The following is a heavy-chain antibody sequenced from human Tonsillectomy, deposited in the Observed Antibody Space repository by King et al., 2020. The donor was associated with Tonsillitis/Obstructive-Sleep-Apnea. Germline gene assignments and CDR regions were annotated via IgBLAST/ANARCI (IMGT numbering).Heavy chain of an antibody. J-gene: IGHJ3*02. Sequence: VQLVESGGGLVKPGGSLRLSCAASGFSFRDYYMTWVRQAPGKGLQWVSHISSSSRQTNYADSVKGRFTISRDNAKNALFLQLNSLRAEDTAVYYCARAYSSSWFGPDAFDIWGQGTMVTVSS. CDR3: ARAYSSSWFGPDAFDI. CDR2: ISSSSRQT. V-gene: IGHV3-11*05. CDR1: GFSFRDYY. D-gene: IGHD6-13*01.